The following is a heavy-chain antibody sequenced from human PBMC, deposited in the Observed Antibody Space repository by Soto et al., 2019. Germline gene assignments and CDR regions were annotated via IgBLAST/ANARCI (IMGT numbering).Heavy chain of an antibody. CDR1: GGTFNSYG. Sequence: QDHLAQSGAEVKKPGSSVTVSCKASGGTFNSYGISWVRQAPGQGLDWMGVIIPLYGTVNYAQKFQGRVSITADKPTSTAYMALSRLRSDDTAVYYCARVRVIRGVIPSHFGIGGQGTLVTVSS. D-gene: IGHD3-10*01. J-gene: IGHJ4*02. CDR2: IIPLYGTV. V-gene: IGHV1-69*06. CDR3: ARVRVIRGVIPSHFGI.